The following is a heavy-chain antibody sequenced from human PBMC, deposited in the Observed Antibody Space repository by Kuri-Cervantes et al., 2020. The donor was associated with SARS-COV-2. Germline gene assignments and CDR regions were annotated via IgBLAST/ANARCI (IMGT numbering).Heavy chain of an antibody. V-gene: IGHV3-23*01. J-gene: IGHJ4*01. D-gene: IGHD2-8*02. Sequence: GGSLRLSCAASGFTFSIYWMNWVRQAPGKGLEWVSAISGSGGSTYYADSVKGRFTISRDNSKNTLYLQMNSLRAEDTAVYYCAKEYCTGGVCYGYWGQGTLVTVSS. CDR3: AKEYCTGGVCYGY. CDR2: ISGSGGST. CDR1: GFTFSIYW.